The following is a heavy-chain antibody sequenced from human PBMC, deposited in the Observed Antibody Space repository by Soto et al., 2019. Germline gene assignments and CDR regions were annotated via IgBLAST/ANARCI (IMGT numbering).Heavy chain of an antibody. CDR1: GGTFSSYA. D-gene: IGHD3-22*01. CDR2: IIPIFGTA. J-gene: IGHJ4*02. V-gene: IGHV1-69*01. Sequence: QVQLVQSGAEVKKPGSSVKVSCKASGGTFSSYAISWVRQAPGQGLEWMGGIIPIFGTANYAQKFQGRVTIAADESTSTAYMELSSLRSEDTAVYYGARLHDYYDSSGYSLPFDYWGQGTLVTVSS. CDR3: ARLHDYYDSSGYSLPFDY.